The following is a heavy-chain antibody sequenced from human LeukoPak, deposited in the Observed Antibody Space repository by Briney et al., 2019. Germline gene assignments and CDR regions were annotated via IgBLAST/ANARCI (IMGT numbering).Heavy chain of an antibody. V-gene: IGHV4-4*07. CDR1: GGSISSYY. CDR3: ARGIGIYYGDYLGLDY. J-gene: IGHJ4*02. D-gene: IGHD4-17*01. Sequence: PSETLSLTCSVSGGSISSYYWSWIRQPAGKGLEWIGRIYTSGSTNYNPSLKSRVTMSVDTSKNQFSLKLSSVTAADTAVYYCARGIGIYYGDYLGLDYWGQGTLVTVSS. CDR2: IYTSGST.